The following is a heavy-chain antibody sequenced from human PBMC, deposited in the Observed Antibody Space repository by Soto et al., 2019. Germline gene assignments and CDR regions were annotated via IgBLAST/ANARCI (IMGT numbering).Heavy chain of an antibody. V-gene: IGHV3-48*02. D-gene: IGHD5-12*01. J-gene: IGHJ4*02. CDR3: VRDGGWLLDY. CDR2: ISSSSSTI. CDR1: GFTFSSYS. Sequence: EVQLVESGGGLVQPGGSLRLSCAASGFTFSSYSMNWVRQAPGRGLEWVSYISSSSSTIYYADSVKGRFTISRDNAKNSLYLQMISLRDEDTAVYYCVRDGGWLLDYWGQGTLVTVSS.